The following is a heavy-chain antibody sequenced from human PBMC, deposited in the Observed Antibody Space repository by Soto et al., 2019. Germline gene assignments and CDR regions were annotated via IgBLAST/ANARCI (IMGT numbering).Heavy chain of an antibody. J-gene: IGHJ6*03. CDR2: ISSSSSYI. CDR3: ARDGADGHCSGGSCYSRYYYYYMDV. V-gene: IGHV3-21*01. D-gene: IGHD2-15*01. CDR1: GFTFSSYS. Sequence: GGSLRLSCAASGFTFSSYSMNWVRQAPGKGLEWVSSISSSSSYIYYADSVKGRFTISRDNAKNSLYLQMNSLRAEDTAVYYCARDGADGHCSGGSCYSRYYYYYMDVWGKGTTVTVSS.